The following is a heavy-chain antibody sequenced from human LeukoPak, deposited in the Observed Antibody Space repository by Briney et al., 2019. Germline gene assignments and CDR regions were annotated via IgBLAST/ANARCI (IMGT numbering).Heavy chain of an antibody. Sequence: ASVKVSCKVSGYTLTELSMHWVRQAPGKGLEWMGGFDPEDGETIYAQKFQGRVTMTEDTSTDTAYMELSSLRSEDTAVYYCATLGPTIFGVAETTYFDYWDQGTLVTVSS. V-gene: IGHV1-24*01. J-gene: IGHJ4*02. CDR2: FDPEDGET. D-gene: IGHD3-3*01. CDR3: ATLGPTIFGVAETTYFDY. CDR1: GYTLTELS.